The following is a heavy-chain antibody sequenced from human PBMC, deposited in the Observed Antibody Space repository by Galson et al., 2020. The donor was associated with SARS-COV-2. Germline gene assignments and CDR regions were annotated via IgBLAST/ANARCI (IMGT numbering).Heavy chain of an antibody. Sequence: SETLSLTCAVYGGSFSGYSWTWIRQAPGKGLEWIGEIKSGGDTKYSPSLSGRVTLSVDTSRNQFSLKLTSVSAADTALYFCARGRQGVVPSPVLGLGPFYSYYYMDVWGKVTTVIVSS. V-gene: IGHV4-34*01. CDR1: GGSFSGYS. D-gene: IGHD3-16*01. CDR2: IKSGGDT. J-gene: IGHJ6*03. CDR3: ARGRQGVVPSPVLGLGPFYSYYYMDV.